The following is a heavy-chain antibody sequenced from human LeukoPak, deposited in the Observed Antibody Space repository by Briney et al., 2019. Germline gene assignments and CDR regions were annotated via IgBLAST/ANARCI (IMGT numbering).Heavy chain of an antibody. Sequence: GGSLRLSCAASGFTFNTYTMNWVRQAPGKGLEWVGRIKRKTEGGTTDYVAPVKGRFIISRGDSKNTLYLQMNSLKTEDTAFYYCTTGNFGPYWGQGTLVTVSS. CDR3: TTGNFGPY. CDR1: GFTFNTYT. CDR2: IKRKTEGGTT. V-gene: IGHV3-15*07. J-gene: IGHJ4*02. D-gene: IGHD3-10*01.